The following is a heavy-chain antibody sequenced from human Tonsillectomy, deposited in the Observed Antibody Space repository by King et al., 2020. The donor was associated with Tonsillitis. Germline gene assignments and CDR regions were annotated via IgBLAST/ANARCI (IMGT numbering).Heavy chain of an antibody. J-gene: IGHJ4*02. V-gene: IGHV3-30-3*01. CDR3: ARDGGLSEGDLY. Sequence: VQLVESGGGVVQPGRSLRLSCAASGFTFSSYAMHWVRQAPGKGLEWVAVISYDGSNKYYADSVKGRFTISRDNSKNTLYLQMNSLRAEDTAVYYCARDGGLSEGDLYWGQGTLVTVSS. D-gene: IGHD2-21*01. CDR2: ISYDGSNK. CDR1: GFTFSSYA.